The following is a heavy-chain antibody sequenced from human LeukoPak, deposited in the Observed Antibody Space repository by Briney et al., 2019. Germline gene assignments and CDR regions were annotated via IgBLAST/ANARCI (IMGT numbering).Heavy chain of an antibody. CDR3: ARYRGGAGTPYYYYYGMDV. Sequence: SETLSLTCAVYGGSFSGYYWSWIRQPPGKGLEWIGEINHSGSTNYNPSLKSRVTISVDTSKNQFSLKLSSVTAADTAVYYCARYRGGAGTPYYYYYGMDVWGQGTTVTVSS. V-gene: IGHV4-34*01. D-gene: IGHD6-19*01. CDR2: INHSGST. CDR1: GGSFSGYY. J-gene: IGHJ6*02.